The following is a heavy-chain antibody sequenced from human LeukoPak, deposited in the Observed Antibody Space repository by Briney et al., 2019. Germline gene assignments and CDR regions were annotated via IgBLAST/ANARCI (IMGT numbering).Heavy chain of an antibody. Sequence: TPSQTLSLTRTVSGGSISSGGFYWNWIRQHPGKGLEWFGYIYYSGSTYYNPSLKSRVTISVDTSKNQFSLKLSSVTAADTAVYYCARSYDILTGYSFDSWGQGTLVTVSS. J-gene: IGHJ4*02. CDR1: GGSISSGGFY. CDR3: ARSYDILTGYSFDS. V-gene: IGHV4-31*03. D-gene: IGHD3-9*01. CDR2: IYYSGST.